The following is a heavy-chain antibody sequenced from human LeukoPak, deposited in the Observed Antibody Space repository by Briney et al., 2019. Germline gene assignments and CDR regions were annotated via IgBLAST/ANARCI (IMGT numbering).Heavy chain of an antibody. CDR1: GGSISSYY. V-gene: IGHV4-4*09. CDR2: IYATGST. J-gene: IGHJ5*02. Sequence: DPSETLSLTCTVSGGSISSYYWSSIRQPPGKGLEWIGYIYATGSTNYNPSLKSRVTISVDTSKNQFSLSLRSVTAADTAVYYCARHRSVRSPLGPWGQGTLVTVSS. CDR3: ARHRSVRSPLGP. D-gene: IGHD3-16*02.